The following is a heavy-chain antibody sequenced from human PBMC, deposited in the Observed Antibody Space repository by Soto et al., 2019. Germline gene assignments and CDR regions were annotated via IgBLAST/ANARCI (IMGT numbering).Heavy chain of an antibody. CDR2: MNPNSGNT. Sequence: ASVKVSCKASGYTFTSYDINWVRQATGQGLEWMGWMNPNSGNTGYAQKFQGRVTMTRNTSISTAYMELSSLRSEDTAVYYCARVSRDSSGYYSTGAFDIWGQGTMVTVSS. J-gene: IGHJ3*02. CDR3: ARVSRDSSGYYSTGAFDI. CDR1: GYTFTSYD. V-gene: IGHV1-8*01. D-gene: IGHD3-22*01.